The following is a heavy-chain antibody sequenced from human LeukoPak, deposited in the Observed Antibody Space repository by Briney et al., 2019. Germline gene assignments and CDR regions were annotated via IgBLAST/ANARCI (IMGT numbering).Heavy chain of an antibody. CDR2: IIPFLGVP. CDR1: GGTFSGYA. V-gene: IGHV1-69*04. Sequence: ASVKVSCKASGGTFSGYAISWARQAPGQGLEWMGRIIPFLGVPNYAQKFQGRVTITADKSTSTAYMELSSLRSEDTAVYYCARGFTYSSDYWGQGTLVTVSS. CDR3: ARGFTYSSDY. D-gene: IGHD6-13*01. J-gene: IGHJ4*02.